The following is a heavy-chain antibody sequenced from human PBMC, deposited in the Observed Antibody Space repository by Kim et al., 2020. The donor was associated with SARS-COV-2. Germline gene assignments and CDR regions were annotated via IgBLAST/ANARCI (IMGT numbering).Heavy chain of an antibody. CDR1: GGSISSSCYC. J-gene: IGHJ4*01. V-gene: IGHV4-39*01. D-gene: IGHD3-22*01. CDR2: IEDIGTT. CDR3: TRLTYYDSSGYHVFDY. Sequence: SETLSLTCTVSGGSISSSCYCWVWIPPPTGKGWEWIGSIEDIGTTYSNSSLKPRGTISVDTTKNQCTLKLSSLTAEDTAVYYYTRLTYYDSSGYHVFDY.